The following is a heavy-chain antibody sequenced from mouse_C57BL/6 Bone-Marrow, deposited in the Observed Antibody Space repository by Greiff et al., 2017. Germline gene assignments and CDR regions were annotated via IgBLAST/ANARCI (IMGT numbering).Heavy chain of an antibody. Sequence: QVQLKESGAELVRPGTSVKVSCKASGYAFTNYLIEWVKQRPGQGLEWIGVINPGSGGTNYNEKFKGKATLTADKSSSTAYMQLSSLTSEDSAVYFCARGGYGSSSHWYFDVWGTGTTVTVSS. J-gene: IGHJ1*03. D-gene: IGHD1-1*01. CDR2: INPGSGGT. CDR3: ARGGYGSSSHWYFDV. CDR1: GYAFTNYL. V-gene: IGHV1-54*01.